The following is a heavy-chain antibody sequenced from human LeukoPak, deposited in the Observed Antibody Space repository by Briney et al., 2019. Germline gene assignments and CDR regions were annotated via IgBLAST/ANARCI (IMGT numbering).Heavy chain of an antibody. V-gene: IGHV6-1*01. CDR1: GDSLSNNNVA. CDR2: TYYRSKWNT. Sequence: SQTLSLTCAISGDSLSNNNVAWNWIRQSPSRGLEWLGRTYYRSKWNTDYAVSVKSRITINSDTSKNQSSLQLNSVTPEDTAVYYCARGCYSSFDYWDQGTPVTVSS. D-gene: IGHD5-18*01. CDR3: ARGCYSSFDY. J-gene: IGHJ4*02.